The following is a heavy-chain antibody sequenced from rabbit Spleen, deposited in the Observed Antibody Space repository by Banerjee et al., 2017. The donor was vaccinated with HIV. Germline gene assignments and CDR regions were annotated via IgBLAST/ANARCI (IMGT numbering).Heavy chain of an antibody. Sequence: QSLEESGGDLVKPGASLTLTCTASGFSFSRGYYMCWVRQAPGKGLEWIACIGVGDGDTHYASWAKGRFTISRTSSTTVDLKMPSLTAADTAIYLCMRSRSSVYNYFDLWGPGTLVTVS. CDR2: IGVGDGDT. V-gene: IGHV1S40*01. J-gene: IGHJ4*01. CDR3: MRSRSSVYNYFDL. D-gene: IGHD1-1*01. CDR1: GFSFSRGYY.